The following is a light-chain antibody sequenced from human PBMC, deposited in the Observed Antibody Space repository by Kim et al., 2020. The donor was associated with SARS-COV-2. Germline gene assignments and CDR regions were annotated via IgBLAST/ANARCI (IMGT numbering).Light chain of an antibody. CDR3: SSFAGNKKV. J-gene: IGLJ3*02. CDR2: EVN. V-gene: IGLV2-8*01. CDR1: SSDVGAYNF. Sequence: QSALTQPPSASGSPGQSVTISCTGTSSDVGAYNFVSWYQQYPGKAPRLIIYEVNRRPSGVPDRFSGSKSGNTASLTVSGLQAEDEADYYCSSFAGNKKVFGGGTKVTVL.